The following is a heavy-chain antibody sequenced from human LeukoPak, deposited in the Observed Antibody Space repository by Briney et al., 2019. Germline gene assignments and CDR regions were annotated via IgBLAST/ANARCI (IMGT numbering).Heavy chain of an antibody. CDR3: ARDVGSGYVYFGYYFDY. CDR2: MNPNSGNT. CDR1: GYTFTSYD. D-gene: IGHD5-12*01. J-gene: IGHJ4*02. Sequence: ASVKVSCKASGYTFTSYDINWVRQATGQGLEWMGWMNPNSGNTGYAQKFQGRVTMTRNTSISTAYMELSSLRSEDTAVYYCARDVGSGYVYFGYYFDYWGQGTLVTVSS. V-gene: IGHV1-8*01.